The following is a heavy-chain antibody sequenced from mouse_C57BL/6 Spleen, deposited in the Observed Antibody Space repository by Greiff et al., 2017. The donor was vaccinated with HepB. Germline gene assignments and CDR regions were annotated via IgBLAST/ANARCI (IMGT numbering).Heavy chain of an antibody. Sequence: EVQVVESGGDLVKPGGSLKLSCAASGFTFSSYGMSWVRQTPDKRLEWVATISSGGSYTYYPDSVKGRFTISRDNAKNTLYLQMSSLKSEDTAMYYCARQGYGSSYENYFDYWGQGTTLTGSS. CDR1: GFTFSSYG. D-gene: IGHD1-1*01. CDR2: ISSGGSYT. CDR3: ARQGYGSSYENYFDY. V-gene: IGHV5-6*01. J-gene: IGHJ2*01.